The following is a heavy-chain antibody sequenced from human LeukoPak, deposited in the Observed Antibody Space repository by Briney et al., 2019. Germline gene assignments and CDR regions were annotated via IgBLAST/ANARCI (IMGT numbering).Heavy chain of an antibody. D-gene: IGHD4-17*01. Sequence: ASVKVSCKASGYTFTSYGISWVRQAPGQGLEWMGWISAYNGNTNYAQKLRGRVTMTTDTSTSTAYMELRSLRSDDTAVYYCARDSPRTVTSYYYGMDVWGQGTTVTVSS. CDR3: ARDSPRTVTSYYYGMDV. J-gene: IGHJ6*02. CDR2: ISAYNGNT. CDR1: GYTFTSYG. V-gene: IGHV1-18*01.